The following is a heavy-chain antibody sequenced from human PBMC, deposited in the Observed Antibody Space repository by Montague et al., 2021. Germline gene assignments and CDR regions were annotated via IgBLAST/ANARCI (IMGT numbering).Heavy chain of an antibody. V-gene: IGHV4-39*01. CDR3: ARHVIGNYGMDV. Sequence: SETLPLTCTVSGGSISSSSYYWGWIRQPPGKGLEWIGSIYYSGSTYYNPSLKSRVTISVDTSKNRFSLKLSSVTAADTAVYYCARHVIGNYGMDVWGQGTTVTVSS. J-gene: IGHJ6*02. D-gene: IGHD3-16*02. CDR1: GGSISSSSYY. CDR2: IYYSGST.